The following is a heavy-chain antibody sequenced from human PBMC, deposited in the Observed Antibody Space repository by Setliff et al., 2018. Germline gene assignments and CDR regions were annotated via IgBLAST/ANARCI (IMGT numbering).Heavy chain of an antibody. CDR2: VLDTGIT. Sequence: SETLSLTCTVSGGSISSSHSWSWIRQPPGKEMEWIGNVLDTGITNYNPSLEGRVTISVDTSKNQFSLKLSSVTAADTAVYYCARASLGYDFWSGYYSPELWLDPWGQGTLVTVSS. CDR3: ARASLGYDFWSGYYSPELWLDP. V-gene: IGHV4-59*11. CDR1: GGSISSSHS. D-gene: IGHD3-3*01. J-gene: IGHJ5*02.